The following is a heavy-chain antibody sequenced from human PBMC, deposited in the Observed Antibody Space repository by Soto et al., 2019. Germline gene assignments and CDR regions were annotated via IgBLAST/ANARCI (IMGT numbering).Heavy chain of an antibody. Sequence: QVQLVESGGGLVKPGGSLRLSCAASGFTFSDHFMSWIRQAPGHGLEWVSYVSRSGTSIYYASSVKGRFTISRDNANHALYLQMNSLRAEDTAVYYCTRVPNGVVVAANDYWGQGSLVTVSS. CDR3: TRVPNGVVVAANDY. CDR1: GFTFSDHF. J-gene: IGHJ4*02. V-gene: IGHV3-11*01. CDR2: VSRSGTSI. D-gene: IGHD2-15*01.